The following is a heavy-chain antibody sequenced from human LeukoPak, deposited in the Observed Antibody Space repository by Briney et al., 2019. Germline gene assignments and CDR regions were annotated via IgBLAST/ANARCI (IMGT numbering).Heavy chain of an antibody. J-gene: IGHJ4*02. D-gene: IGHD1-26*01. CDR1: GDSISSSGYY. Sequence: SEPLSLTCSVSGDSISSSGYYWGWIRQPPGKGLEWIGSMYYGGNTYYNASLKSRVTISVDTSKNLFSLKLNSVTAADTGVYYCARSKNGKCDYWGQGTLVTVSS. V-gene: IGHV4-39*07. CDR3: ARSKNGKCDY. CDR2: MYYGGNT.